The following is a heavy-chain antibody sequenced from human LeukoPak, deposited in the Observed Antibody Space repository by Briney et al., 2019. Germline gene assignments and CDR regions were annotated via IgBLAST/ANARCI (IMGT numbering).Heavy chain of an antibody. V-gene: IGHV4-59*01. CDR1: GGSISSYY. CDR3: ARRLVALRAFDI. CDR2: IYYSGST. J-gene: IGHJ3*02. Sequence: SETLSLTCTVSGGSISSYYWSWIRQPPGKGLEWIGYIYYSGSTNYNPSLKSRVTISVDTSKNQFSLKLSSVTAADTAVYYCARRLVALRAFDILGQGTMVTVSS. D-gene: IGHD5-12*01.